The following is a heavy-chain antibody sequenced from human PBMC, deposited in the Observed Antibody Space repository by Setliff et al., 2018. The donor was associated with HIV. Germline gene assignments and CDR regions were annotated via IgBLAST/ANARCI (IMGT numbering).Heavy chain of an antibody. V-gene: IGHV5-51*01. CDR2: IFPGDSDT. D-gene: IGHD2-2*01. J-gene: IGHJ6*03. CDR3: ARQPGRAAMGRENYYYYYMDV. CDR1: GYSFTNYW. Sequence: GESLKISCTGSGYSFTNYWIGWVRQMPGKGLEWMGIIFPGDSDTRYSPSFQGQVTISADASISTAYLQWRSLKASDTAMYYCARQPGRAAMGRENYYYYYMDVWGKGTTVTVSS.